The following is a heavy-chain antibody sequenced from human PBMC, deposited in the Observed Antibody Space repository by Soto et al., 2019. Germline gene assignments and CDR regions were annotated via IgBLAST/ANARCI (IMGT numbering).Heavy chain of an antibody. Sequence: SVKVSCKASGGTFSSYAISWVRQAPGQGLEWMGGIIPIFGTANYAQKFQGRVTTTADESTSTAYMGLSSLRSEDTAVYYCARDHCSSTSCYSWFDPWGQGTLVTVSS. D-gene: IGHD2-2*02. J-gene: IGHJ5*02. CDR3: ARDHCSSTSCYSWFDP. V-gene: IGHV1-69*13. CDR2: IIPIFGTA. CDR1: GGTFSSYA.